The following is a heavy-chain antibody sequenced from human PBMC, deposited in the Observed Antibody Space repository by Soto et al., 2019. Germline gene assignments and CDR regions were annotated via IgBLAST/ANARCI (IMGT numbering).Heavy chain of an antibody. D-gene: IGHD6-19*01. J-gene: IGHJ6*02. CDR2: IYYSGST. CDR1: GGSVSSGSYY. Sequence: SETLSLTCTVSGGSVSSGSYYWSWIRQPPGKGLEWIGYIYYSGSTNYNPSLKSRVTISVDTSKNQFSLKLSSVTAADTAVYYCPAASGSGLYYYGMDVWGQGTTVTVSS. CDR3: PAASGSGLYYYGMDV. V-gene: IGHV4-61*01.